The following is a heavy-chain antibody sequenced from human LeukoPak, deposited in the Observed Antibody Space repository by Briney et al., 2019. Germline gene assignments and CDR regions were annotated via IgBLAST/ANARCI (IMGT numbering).Heavy chain of an antibody. D-gene: IGHD2-2*01. Sequence: GGSVRLSCAASGFTFSSYVMNWGRQAPGKGLEWVSVISGGGGSTYYADSVKGRFTISRDNSKNTLFLQMNSLRAEDTAVYYCAKGGYCSSTSCYVGWFDPWGQGTLVTGSS. CDR2: ISGGGGST. CDR3: AKGGYCSSTSCYVGWFDP. V-gene: IGHV3-23*01. CDR1: GFTFSSYV. J-gene: IGHJ5*02.